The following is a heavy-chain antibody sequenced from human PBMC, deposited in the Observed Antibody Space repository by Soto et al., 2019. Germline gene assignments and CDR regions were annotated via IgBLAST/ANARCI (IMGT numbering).Heavy chain of an antibody. CDR2: IYYSGST. CDR1: GGSISSGDYY. D-gene: IGHD6-6*01. CDR3: ARDAFEYSSSVNWFDP. Sequence: PSETLSLTCTVSGGSISSGDYYWSWIRQPPGKGLEWTGYIYYSGSTYYNPSLKSRVTISVDTSKNQFSLKLSSVTAADTAVYYCARDAFEYSSSVNWFDPWGQGTLVTVSS. V-gene: IGHV4-30-4*01. J-gene: IGHJ5*02.